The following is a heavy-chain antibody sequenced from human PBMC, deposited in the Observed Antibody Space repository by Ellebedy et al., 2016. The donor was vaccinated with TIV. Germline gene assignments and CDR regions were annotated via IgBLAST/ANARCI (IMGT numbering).Heavy chain of an antibody. CDR3: ARVVWQQPVSYAFDI. V-gene: IGHV4-34*01. CDR1: GGSFSGYY. J-gene: IGHJ3*02. CDR2: INHSGST. Sequence: MPGGSLRLSCAVYGGSFSGYYWSWIRQPPGKGLEWIGEINHSGSTNYNPSLKSRVTISVDTSKNQFSLRLNSVTAADTAVYYCARVVWQQPVSYAFDIWGQGTMVTVSS. D-gene: IGHD6-13*01.